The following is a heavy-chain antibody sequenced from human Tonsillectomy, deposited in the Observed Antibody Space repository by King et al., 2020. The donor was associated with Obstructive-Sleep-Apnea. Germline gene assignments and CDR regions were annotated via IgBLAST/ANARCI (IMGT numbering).Heavy chain of an antibody. D-gene: IGHD6-25*01. CDR3: GKSVGDVYSSACPDN. Sequence: VQLVESGGGVVQPGGSLRLSCTASGFIFSNYGMHWVRQAPGKGLEWVAFIRYDGTNRYYADSVKGRFTISRANSKNTLYLQMSSLRAENTAIYYCGKSVGDVYSSACPDNWGQGNLVSVSS. CDR2: IRYDGTNR. CDR1: GFIFSNYG. J-gene: IGHJ4*02. V-gene: IGHV3-30*02.